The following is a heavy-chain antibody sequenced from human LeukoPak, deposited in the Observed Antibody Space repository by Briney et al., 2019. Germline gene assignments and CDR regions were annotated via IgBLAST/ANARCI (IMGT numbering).Heavy chain of an antibody. CDR1: GFTFSSYG. CDR2: IWYDGSNK. V-gene: IGHV3-33*01. D-gene: IGHD3-3*01. J-gene: IGHJ4*02. Sequence: GGSLRLSCAASGFTFSSYGMHWVRQAPGKGLEWVAVIWYDGSNKYYADSVKGRFTISRDNSKNTLYLQMNSLRAEDTAVYYCTTNSQGITIFGVVIIELGYWGQGTLVTVSS. CDR3: TTNSQGITIFGVVIIELGY.